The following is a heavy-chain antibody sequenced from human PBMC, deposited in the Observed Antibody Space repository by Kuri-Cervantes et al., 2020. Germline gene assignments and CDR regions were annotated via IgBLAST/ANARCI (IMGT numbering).Heavy chain of an antibody. D-gene: IGHD1-26*01. Sequence: GESLKISCAASRFTFSSYGMHWVRQAPGKGLEWVAFIWSDGSNKYYADSVKGRFTISRDNSKNTLYLQMNSLRAEDTALYYCAKVNSGSYHFDYWGQGTLVTVSS. J-gene: IGHJ4*02. CDR2: IWSDGSNK. CDR1: RFTFSSYG. CDR3: AKVNSGSYHFDY. V-gene: IGHV3-30*02.